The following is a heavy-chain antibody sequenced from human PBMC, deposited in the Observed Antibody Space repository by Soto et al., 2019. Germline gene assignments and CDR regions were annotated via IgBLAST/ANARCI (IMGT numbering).Heavy chain of an antibody. D-gene: IGHD2-15*01. CDR2: INSDGSST. CDR1: GFTFSSHW. J-gene: IGHJ4*02. CDR3: ARVMGYCSGGSCRTAFFDY. Sequence: GGSLRLSCAASGFTFSSHWMHWVRQAPGKGLVWVSRINSDGSSTSYADSVKGRFTISRDNAKNTLYLQMNSLRAEDTAVYYCARVMGYCSGGSCRTAFFDYWGQGTLVTVS. V-gene: IGHV3-74*01.